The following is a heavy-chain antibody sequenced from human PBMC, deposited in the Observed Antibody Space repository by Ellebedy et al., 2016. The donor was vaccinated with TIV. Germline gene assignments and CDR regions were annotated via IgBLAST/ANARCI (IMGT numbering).Heavy chain of an antibody. V-gene: IGHV1-24*01. D-gene: IGHD2-2*03. CDR2: FDPEDGES. CDR1: GYTLTEFS. Sequence: AASVKVSCKVSGYTLTEFSMHWVRQAPGKGLEWMGGFDPEDGESIYAQKFQGRVTMTEDTSTDTAYMEMSSLGSEDTAVYYWATGGQWIVLDYWGQGTLVTVSS. CDR3: ATGGQWIVLDY. J-gene: IGHJ4*02.